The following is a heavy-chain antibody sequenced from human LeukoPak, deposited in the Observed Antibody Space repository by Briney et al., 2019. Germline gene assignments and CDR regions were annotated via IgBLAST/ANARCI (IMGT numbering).Heavy chain of an antibody. Sequence: PGGSLRLSCEASGSTFSNFWMHWVRHAPGKGLMWVSHIDPDGSTTVYADSVKGRFTISRDNAKNTLYLQMNSLRAEDTAVYYCATPWSYWGQGTLVTVSS. CDR1: GSTFSNFW. D-gene: IGHD3-3*01. CDR2: IDPDGSTT. J-gene: IGHJ4*02. CDR3: ATPWSY. V-gene: IGHV3-74*01.